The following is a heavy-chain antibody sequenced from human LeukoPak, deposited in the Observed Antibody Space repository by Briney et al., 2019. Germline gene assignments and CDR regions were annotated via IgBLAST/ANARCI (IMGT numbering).Heavy chain of an antibody. Sequence: SETLSLTCTLSGDSISSRRCFWGWIRQPPGKGLEWIGGVYFRGSTYYSPSFKSRVTMSVDTSKNQFSLNLSSLTAADTAMYFCARLEKEGYYYVDVWGKGTTVTVSS. J-gene: IGHJ6*03. V-gene: IGHV4-39*07. CDR1: GDSISSRRCF. CDR2: VYFRGST. CDR3: ARLEKEGYYYVDV.